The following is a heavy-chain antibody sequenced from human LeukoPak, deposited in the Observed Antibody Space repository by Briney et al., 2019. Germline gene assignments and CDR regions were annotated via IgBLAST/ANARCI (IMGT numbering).Heavy chain of an antibody. CDR2: ISSNGGST. V-gene: IGHV3-64*01. D-gene: IGHD3-3*01. J-gene: IGHJ5*02. CDR3: AKHLQRDFWSGYYPNNWFDP. Sequence: GGSLRLSCAASGFTFSSYAMHWVRQAPGKGLEYVSAISSNGGSTYYANSVKGRFTISRDNSKNTLYLQMNSLRAEDTAVYYCAKHLQRDFWSGYYPNNWFDPWGQGTLVTVSS. CDR1: GFTFSSYA.